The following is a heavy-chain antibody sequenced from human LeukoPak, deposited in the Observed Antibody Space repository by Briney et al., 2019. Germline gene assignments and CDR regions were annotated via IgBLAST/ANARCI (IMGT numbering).Heavy chain of an antibody. CDR3: ASTGLLSGSYSAFDY. D-gene: IGHD3-10*01. J-gene: IGHJ4*02. CDR1: GYTFTSYY. V-gene: IGHV1-46*01. CDR2: INPSGGST. Sequence: GASVKVSCKASGYTFTSYYMHWVRQAPGQGLEWMGIINPSGGSTSYAQKFQGRVTMTRDTSTSTVYMELSSLRSEDTAVYYCASTGLLSGSYSAFDYWGQGTLVTVSS.